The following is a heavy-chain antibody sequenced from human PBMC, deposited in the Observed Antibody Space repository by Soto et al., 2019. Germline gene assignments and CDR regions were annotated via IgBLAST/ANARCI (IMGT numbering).Heavy chain of an antibody. D-gene: IGHD3-16*02. CDR2: ISGRTGHT. J-gene: IGHJ4*02. V-gene: IGHV3-23*01. Sequence: GGSLRHSCAASGFPFINYAMTCVRQATGKGLEWVSAISGRTGHTYYADSVKDRFTISRDNSKNTLYLQMDSLRAEDTAVYYCARAPSEYIWGSYLRYYEYWGQGTLVTVSS. CDR1: GFPFINYA. CDR3: ARAPSEYIWGSYLRYYEY.